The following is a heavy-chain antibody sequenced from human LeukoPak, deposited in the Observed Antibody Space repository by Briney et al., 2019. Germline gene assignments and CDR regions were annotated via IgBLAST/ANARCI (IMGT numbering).Heavy chain of an antibody. J-gene: IGHJ4*02. Sequence: PGGSLRLSCAASGFTFSDYALHWVRQAPGKGLEWVAVISYDGNNKYYTGSVKGRFTISRDNSKNTLYLQMSSLRAEDTAVYYCARGDSLVVALPEFDYWGQGTLVTVSS. CDR1: GFTFSDYA. CDR3: ARGDSLVVALPEFDY. V-gene: IGHV3-30-3*01. CDR2: ISYDGNNK. D-gene: IGHD3-22*01.